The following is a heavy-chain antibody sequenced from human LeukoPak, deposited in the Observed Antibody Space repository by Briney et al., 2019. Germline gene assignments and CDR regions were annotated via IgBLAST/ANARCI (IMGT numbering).Heavy chain of an antibody. CDR2: IYYSGST. J-gene: IGHJ6*03. V-gene: IGHV4-39*07. CDR1: GGSISSSSYY. D-gene: IGHD5-18*01. CDR3: AGSRVTRYYYYMDV. Sequence: SETLSLTCTVSGGSISSSSYYWGWIRQPPGKGLEWIGSIYYSGSTYYNPSLKSRVTISVDTSKNQFSLKLSSVTAADTAVYYCAGSRVTRYYYYMDVWGIGTTVTVSS.